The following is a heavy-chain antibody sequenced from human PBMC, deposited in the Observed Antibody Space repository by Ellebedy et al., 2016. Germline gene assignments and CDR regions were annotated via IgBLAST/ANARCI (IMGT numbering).Heavy chain of an antibody. V-gene: IGHV3-30*03. Sequence: GESLKISXAASGFTFSSYGMHWVRQAPGKGLEWVAVISYDGSNKYYADSVKGRFTISRDNSKNTLYLQMNSLRAEDTAVYYCARVYDFWSGYYGAGHPWGQGTLVTVSS. J-gene: IGHJ5*02. CDR2: ISYDGSNK. CDR3: ARVYDFWSGYYGAGHP. D-gene: IGHD3-3*01. CDR1: GFTFSSYG.